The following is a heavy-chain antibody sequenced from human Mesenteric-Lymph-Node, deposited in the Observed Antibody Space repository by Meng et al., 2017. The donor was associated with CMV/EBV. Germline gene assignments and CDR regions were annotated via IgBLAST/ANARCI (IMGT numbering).Heavy chain of an antibody. D-gene: IGHD3-10*01. CDR3: ARGQYGSGRPQGNLDY. CDR2: IIPIFDTT. Sequence: GTLSNYAITWVRQAPGQGLGWMDGIIPIFDTTNYPPNFQGRVTITADKSTSTAYMELSSLRSEDTAVYFCARGQYGSGRPQGNLDYWGQGTLVTVSS. J-gene: IGHJ4*02. V-gene: IGHV1-69*06. CDR1: GTLSNYA.